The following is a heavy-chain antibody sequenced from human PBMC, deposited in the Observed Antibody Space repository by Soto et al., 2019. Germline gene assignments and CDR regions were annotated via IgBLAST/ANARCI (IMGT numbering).Heavy chain of an antibody. J-gene: IGHJ6*02. CDR3: ARPATVQDYYYGMDV. CDR2: IDPSDSYT. CDR1: GYSFTSYW. Sequence: GESLKISCKGSGYSFTSYWISWVRQMPGKGLEWMGRIDPSDSYTNYSPSFQGHVTISAGKPISTAYLQWSSLKASDTAMYYCARPATVQDYYYGMDVWGQGTTVTASS. V-gene: IGHV5-10-1*01. D-gene: IGHD4-4*01.